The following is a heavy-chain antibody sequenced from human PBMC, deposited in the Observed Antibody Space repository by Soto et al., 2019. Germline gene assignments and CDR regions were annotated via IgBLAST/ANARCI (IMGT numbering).Heavy chain of an antibody. CDR1: GGSFSGHY. D-gene: IGHD6-13*01. CDR2: INQGGTT. Sequence: QVQLQQWGAGLLKPSETLSLTCAVYGGSFSGHYWSWIRQPPGKGLEWIGEINQGGTTNYNPSLKSRVTISVDTSKNQFSLKLSSVTAADTAVYYCARGVPGYSSSWYAYWGQGTLVTFSS. CDR3: ARGVPGYSSSWYAY. J-gene: IGHJ4*02. V-gene: IGHV4-34*01.